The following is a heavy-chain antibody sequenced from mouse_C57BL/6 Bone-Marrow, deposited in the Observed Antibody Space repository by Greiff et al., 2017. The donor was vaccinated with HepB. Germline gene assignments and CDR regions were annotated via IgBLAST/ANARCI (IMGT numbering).Heavy chain of an antibody. J-gene: IGHJ4*01. CDR2: INPYNGGT. V-gene: IGHV1-19*01. CDR3: ARLSYYVGGDY. CDR1: GYTFTDYY. Sequence: EVQLQESGPVLVKPGASVKMSCKASGYTFTDYYMNWVKQSHGKSLEWIGVINPYNGGTSYNQKFKGKATLTVDKSSSTAYMELNSLTSEDSAVYYCARLSYYVGGDYWGQGTSVTVSS. D-gene: IGHD1-1*01.